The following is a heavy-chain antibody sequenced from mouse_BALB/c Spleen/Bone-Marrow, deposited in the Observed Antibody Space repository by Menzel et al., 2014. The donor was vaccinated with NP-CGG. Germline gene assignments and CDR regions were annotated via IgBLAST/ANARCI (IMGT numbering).Heavy chain of an antibody. CDR3: ARTLGHYAMDY. V-gene: IGHV2-6-7*01. CDR2: IWGDGST. CDR1: GFSLTGYG. Sequence: QVQLQQSGPGLVAPSQSLSITCTVSGFSLTGYGVNWVRQPPGKGLEWLGMIWGDGSTDYNSALKSRLSISKDNSKSQVFLKMNSLQTDDTARYYCARTLGHYAMDYWGQGTLVTVSS. J-gene: IGHJ4*01. D-gene: IGHD4-1*01.